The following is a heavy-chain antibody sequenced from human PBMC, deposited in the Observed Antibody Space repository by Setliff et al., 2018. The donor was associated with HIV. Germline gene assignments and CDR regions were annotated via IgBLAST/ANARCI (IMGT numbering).Heavy chain of an antibody. CDR1: GGSFSGYY. CDR3: ARSRLTWEIDF. Sequence: SETLSLTCAVYGGSFSGYYWNWIRQAPRKGPEWIGEIDHTGRINYNPSLKSRVTMSVDTSKNQFSLKLESVTAADRGVYYCARSRLTWEIDFWGQGKLVTVSS. J-gene: IGHJ4*02. V-gene: IGHV4-34*01. CDR2: IDHTGRI. D-gene: IGHD1-26*01.